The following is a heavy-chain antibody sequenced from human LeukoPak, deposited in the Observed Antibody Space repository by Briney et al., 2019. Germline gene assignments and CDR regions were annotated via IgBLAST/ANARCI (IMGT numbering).Heavy chain of an antibody. CDR3: AKDRGREITFGGVIVYYFDY. Sequence: GGSLRLSCAASGFTISSYGMHWVRQAPGKGLEWVAVISYDGSNKYYADSVKGRFTISRDSSKNTLYLQMNSLRAEDTAVYYCAKDRGREITFGGVIVYYFDYWGQGTLVTVSS. CDR1: GFTISSYG. J-gene: IGHJ4*02. CDR2: ISYDGSNK. V-gene: IGHV3-30*18. D-gene: IGHD3-16*02.